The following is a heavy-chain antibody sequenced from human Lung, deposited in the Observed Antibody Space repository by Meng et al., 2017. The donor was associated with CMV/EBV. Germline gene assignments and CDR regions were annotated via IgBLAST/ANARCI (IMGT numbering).Heavy chain of an antibody. D-gene: IGHD1-26*01. CDR3: AKGRAVGAMTPFDY. CDR2: LSSGGSST. CDR1: GFTFSDYP. J-gene: IGHJ4*02. Sequence: ESLKISCAASGFTFSDYPMSWVRQAPGKGLEWVSSLSSGGSSTYYTDSVKGRFTISRDNSKNTVHLQMNSLRVEDTAVYYCAKGRAVGAMTPFDYWGQGTXVTVSS. V-gene: IGHV3-23*01.